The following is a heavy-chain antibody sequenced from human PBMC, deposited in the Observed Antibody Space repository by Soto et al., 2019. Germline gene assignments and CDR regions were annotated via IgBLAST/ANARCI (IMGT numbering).Heavy chain of an antibody. J-gene: IGHJ6*02. CDR2: IYPGDSDT. Sequence: PGSSLKISCQGSGYSSTSHTSNLPPQLRGKLLQTKIIIYPGDSDTRYSPPFQGQVTISADKSIDTAYLQWRSLKASDTAVYYCARHHGSPGSYFGLDVWGQGTTVTVSS. CDR1: GYSSTSHT. V-gene: IGHV5-51*01. CDR3: ARHHGSPGSYFGLDV. D-gene: IGHD6-13*01.